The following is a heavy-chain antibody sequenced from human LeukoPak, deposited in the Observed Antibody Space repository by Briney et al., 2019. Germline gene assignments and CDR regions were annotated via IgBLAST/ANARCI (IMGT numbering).Heavy chain of an antibody. V-gene: IGHV4-59*01. CDR2: IFYTGST. D-gene: IGHD3-22*01. J-gene: IGHJ3*02. CDR1: GVSISGNY. CDR3: ARDFKTSPARAYYYDSSGYSADAFDI. Sequence: SETLSLTCTVSGVSISGNYWSWIRQSPGKGLEWIGYIFYTGSTVYNPSLQSRVTISVDTSKNQFSLKLSSVTAADTAVYYCARDFKTSPARAYYYDSSGYSADAFDIWGQGTMVTVSS.